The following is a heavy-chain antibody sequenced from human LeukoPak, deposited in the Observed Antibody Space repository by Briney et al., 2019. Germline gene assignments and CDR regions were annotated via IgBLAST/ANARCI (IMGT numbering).Heavy chain of an antibody. CDR3: TTELDIRPNHY. V-gene: IGHV3-15*01. J-gene: IGHJ4*02. Sequence: GGSLRLSCAASGLTFSNAWMSWIRQAPGKGLEWVGRIKRKSDGGTTDYAAPVKGRFTISRDDSKNTLYLQMNSLKSEDTAVYYCTTELDIRPNHYWGQGTLVTVSS. CDR1: GLTFSNAW. CDR2: IKRKSDGGTT. D-gene: IGHD3-22*01.